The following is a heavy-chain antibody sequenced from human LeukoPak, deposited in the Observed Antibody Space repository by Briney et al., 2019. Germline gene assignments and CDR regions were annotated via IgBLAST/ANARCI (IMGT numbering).Heavy chain of an antibody. V-gene: IGHV3-30-3*01. CDR3: ARDRGITGTSGPDY. D-gene: IGHD1-20*01. CDR2: ISYDGSNK. CDR1: GFTFSSYA. J-gene: IGHJ4*02. Sequence: GRSLRLSCAASGFTFSSYAMHWVRQAPGKGLEWVAVISYDGSNKYYADSAKGRFTISRDNSKNTLYLQMNSLRAEDTAVYYCARDRGITGTSGPDYWGQGTLVTVSS.